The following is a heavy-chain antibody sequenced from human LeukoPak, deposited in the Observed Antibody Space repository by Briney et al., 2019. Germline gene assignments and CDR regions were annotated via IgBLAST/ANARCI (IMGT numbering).Heavy chain of an antibody. J-gene: IGHJ4*02. D-gene: IGHD3-22*01. V-gene: IGHV1-18*01. CDR2: ISGDNSNT. Sequence: ASVKVSCKAFGYTFFDIYGFSWVRQAPGQGLEWMGWISGDNSNTNYAQSFRGRLTLTTDTSTNTAYMELRSLRSDDTAVYYCARDLSRGSGYFGTYWGQGTLVTVSS. CDR3: ARDLSRGSGYFGTY. CDR1: GYTFFDIYG.